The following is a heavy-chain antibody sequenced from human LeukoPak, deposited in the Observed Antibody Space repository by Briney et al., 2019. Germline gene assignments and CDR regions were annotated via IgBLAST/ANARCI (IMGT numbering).Heavy chain of an antibody. J-gene: IGHJ6*04. CDR1: GFTFSSYS. CDR2: ISSSSSYI. D-gene: IGHD3-9*01. V-gene: IGHV3-21*01. Sequence: GSLRLSCAASGFTFSSYSMNWVRQAPGKGLEWVSSISSSSSYIYYADSVKGRFTISRDNAKNSLYLQMNSLRAEDTAVYYCARDRGGYDILTGYYYYYYGMDVWGKGPRSPSPQ. CDR3: ARDRGGYDILTGYYYYYYGMDV.